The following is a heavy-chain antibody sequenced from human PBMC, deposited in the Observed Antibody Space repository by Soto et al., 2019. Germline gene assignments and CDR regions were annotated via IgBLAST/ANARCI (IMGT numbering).Heavy chain of an antibody. CDR1: GGTFSSYS. CDR3: ASPTSKQPGAMDV. D-gene: IGHD6-13*01. V-gene: IGHV1-69*02. CDR2: IIPILGIA. J-gene: IGHJ6*03. Sequence: QVQLVQSGAEVKKPGSSVKVSCKASGGTFSSYSMSWVRQAPGQVLEWRGRIIPILGIANYAQKFQGRVTITADNSTGTAYMELSSLRCEDTAVFYCASPTSKQPGAMDVWGKGTTVTVSS.